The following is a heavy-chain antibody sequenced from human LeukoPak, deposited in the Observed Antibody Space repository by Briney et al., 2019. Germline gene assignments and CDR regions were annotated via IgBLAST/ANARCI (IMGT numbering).Heavy chain of an antibody. D-gene: IGHD1-26*01. CDR3: AKGPKGATAYYYYYMDV. CDR2: IWYDGSNK. Sequence: PGGSLRLSCAASGFTFSSYGMHWVRQAPGKGLEWVAVIWYDGSNKYYADSVKGRFTTSRDNSKNTLYLQMNSLRAEDTAVYYCAKGPKGATAYYYYYMDVWGKGTTVTVSS. CDR1: GFTFSSYG. J-gene: IGHJ6*03. V-gene: IGHV3-33*06.